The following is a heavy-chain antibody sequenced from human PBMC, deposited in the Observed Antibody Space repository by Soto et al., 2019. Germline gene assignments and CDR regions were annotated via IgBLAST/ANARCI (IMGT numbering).Heavy chain of an antibody. CDR1: GFTFSNAW. J-gene: IGHJ6*02. D-gene: IGHD6-19*01. Sequence: GGSLRLSCAASGFTFSNAWMSWVRQAPGKGLEWVGRIKSKTDGGTTDYAAPVKGRFTISRDDSKNTLYLQMNSLKTEDTAVYYCTTDPGDSSAWVYYYYGMDVWGQGTTVTVSS. V-gene: IGHV3-15*01. CDR3: TTDPGDSSAWVYYYYGMDV. CDR2: IKSKTDGGTT.